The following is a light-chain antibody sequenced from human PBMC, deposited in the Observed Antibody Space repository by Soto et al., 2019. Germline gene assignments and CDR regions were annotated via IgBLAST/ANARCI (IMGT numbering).Light chain of an antibody. CDR1: SSNIGAGYE. V-gene: IGLV1-40*01. Sequence: QAVVTQPLSVSAAPGQRVTISCTGSSSNIGAGYEAHWYQQVPGTAPKLLIYENNNRPSGVPDRFSGSKSGTSASLAITGLQAEDEAEYYCQSYDSSLSGYVFGTGTKLTVL. CDR2: ENN. CDR3: QSYDSSLSGYV. J-gene: IGLJ1*01.